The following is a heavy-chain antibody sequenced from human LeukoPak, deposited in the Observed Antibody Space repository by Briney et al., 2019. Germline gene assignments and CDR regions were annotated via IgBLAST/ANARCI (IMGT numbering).Heavy chain of an antibody. CDR3: ARGVRQGDY. CDR2: SNPNSGGT. J-gene: IGHJ4*02. V-gene: IGHV1-2*02. Sequence: ASVKVSCKASGYTFTAYYIHWVRQAPGKGLEWMGWSNPNSGGTKYAQKFQGRVTMTTDTSISTAYMEQNRLTSDDTAMYYCARGVRQGDYWGQGTLVTVSS. CDR1: GYTFTAYY.